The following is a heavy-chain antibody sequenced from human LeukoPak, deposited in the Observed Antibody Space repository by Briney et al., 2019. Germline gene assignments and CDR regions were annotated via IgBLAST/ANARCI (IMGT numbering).Heavy chain of an antibody. D-gene: IGHD1-26*01. CDR3: VESVSGSHFH. CDR1: GFTFSNYP. Sequence: PGGSLRLSCSASGFTFSNYPMHWVRQAPGKGLEYVSSITNDGGSTYYADSVKGRFTISRDNSRNTLYLQMSSLRAEDTAIYYCVESVSGSHFHWGQGTLVTVSS. J-gene: IGHJ4*02. CDR2: ITNDGGST. V-gene: IGHV3-64D*06.